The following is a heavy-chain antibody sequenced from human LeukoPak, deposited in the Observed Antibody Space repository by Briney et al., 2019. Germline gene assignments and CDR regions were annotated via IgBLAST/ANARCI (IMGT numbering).Heavy chain of an antibody. CDR2: MNPNSGNT. CDR1: GYTFTSYD. CDR3: AKIGYCSSTSCPTSYYYYMDV. J-gene: IGHJ6*03. Sequence: ASVKVSCKASGYTFTSYDINWVRQATGQGLEWMGWMNPNSGNTGYAQKFQGRVTMTRNTSISTAYMELSSLRSEDTAVYYCAKIGYCSSTSCPTSYYYYMDVWGKGTTVTVSS. D-gene: IGHD2-2*01. V-gene: IGHV1-8*01.